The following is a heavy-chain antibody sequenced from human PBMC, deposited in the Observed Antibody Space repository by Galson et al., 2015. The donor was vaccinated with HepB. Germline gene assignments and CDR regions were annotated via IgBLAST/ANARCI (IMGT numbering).Heavy chain of an antibody. J-gene: IGHJ4*02. D-gene: IGHD5-24*01. V-gene: IGHV3-33*01. CDR3: ARDRERDGYNAGFDY. Sequence: SLRLSCAASGFSFNRYGMHWVRQAPGKGLEWVAAMWYDGRNKYDADSVKGRFTISRDNSDNTLYLQMNSLRAEDTAVYYCARDRERDGYNAGFDYWGQGTLVTVSS. CDR2: MWYDGRNK. CDR1: GFSFNRYG.